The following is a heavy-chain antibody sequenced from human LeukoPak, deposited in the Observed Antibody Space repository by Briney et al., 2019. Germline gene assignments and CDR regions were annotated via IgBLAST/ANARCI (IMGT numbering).Heavy chain of an antibody. Sequence: GGSLRLSCAASGFTFSSYSMNWVRQAPGKGLEWVGFIRSKAYGGTTEYAASVKGRFTISRDDSKSIAYLQMNSLKTEDTAVYYCTRDSPGYSSSWFNYWGQGTLVTVSS. J-gene: IGHJ4*02. D-gene: IGHD6-13*01. CDR3: TRDSPGYSSSWFNY. CDR1: GFTFSSYS. V-gene: IGHV3-49*04. CDR2: IRSKAYGGTT.